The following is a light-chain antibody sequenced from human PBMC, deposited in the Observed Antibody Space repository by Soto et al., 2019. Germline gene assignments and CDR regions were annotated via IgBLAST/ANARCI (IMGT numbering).Light chain of an antibody. CDR1: QSVSGW. Sequence: DIQMTQSPSTLSAFVGDRVTITCRASQSVSGWLAWYQQKPGEAPKLLIYAASSLQSGVPSRFSGSGSGTDFTLTISSLHPEDFATYYCQQSYSTPPTFGQGTKVDI. CDR2: AAS. V-gene: IGKV1-39*01. CDR3: QQSYSTPPT. J-gene: IGKJ1*01.